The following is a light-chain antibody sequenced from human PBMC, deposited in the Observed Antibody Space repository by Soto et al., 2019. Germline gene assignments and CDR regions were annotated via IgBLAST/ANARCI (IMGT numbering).Light chain of an antibody. Sequence: EIVLTQSPATLYLSPGERATLSCRASQSVSSYLAWYQQKPGQAPRRLIYDASNRATGIPARFSGSGSGTDFTLTISSLEPEDFAVYYCQQRSNWPPYTFGQGTKLEIK. J-gene: IGKJ2*01. CDR1: QSVSSY. CDR3: QQRSNWPPYT. V-gene: IGKV3-11*01. CDR2: DAS.